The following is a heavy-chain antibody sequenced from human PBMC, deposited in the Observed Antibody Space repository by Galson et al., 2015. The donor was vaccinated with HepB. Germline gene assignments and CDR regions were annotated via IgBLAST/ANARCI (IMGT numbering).Heavy chain of an antibody. CDR1: GSTLSNYG. J-gene: IGHJ4*02. CDR2: IIPIFGTT. V-gene: IGHV1-69*06. CDR3: ARAVPESFDFWSGYSHFDS. Sequence: SVKVSCKASGSTLSNYGINWVRQAPGQGLEWMGGIIPIFGTTNHAQKFQGRVTLIADKSTSTAYMELSSLTSEDTAVYFCARAVPESFDFWSGYSHFDSWGQGTVVTVSS. D-gene: IGHD3-3*01.